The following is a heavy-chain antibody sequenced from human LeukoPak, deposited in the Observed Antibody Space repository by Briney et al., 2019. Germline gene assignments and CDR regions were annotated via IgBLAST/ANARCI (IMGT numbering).Heavy chain of an antibody. V-gene: IGHV3-7*01. CDR1: GFTFSSYW. D-gene: IGHD3-22*01. Sequence: GWSLRLSCAASGFTFSSYWMSWVRQAPGRGLEGVANIKQDGSEKYYVDSVKGRFTISRDNAKNSLYLQMYSLRAEDTAVYYCARRSGYYYSANFDYWGQGTLVTVSS. CDR3: ARRSGYYYSANFDY. CDR2: IKQDGSEK. J-gene: IGHJ4*02.